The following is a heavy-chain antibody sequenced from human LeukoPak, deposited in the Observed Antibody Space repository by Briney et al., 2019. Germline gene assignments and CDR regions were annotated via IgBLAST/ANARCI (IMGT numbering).Heavy chain of an antibody. J-gene: IGHJ6*03. V-gene: IGHV3-21*01. Sequence: SGESLRLSCAASGFTFSSYSMNWVRQAPGKGLEWVSSISSSSSYIYYADSVKGRFTISRDNAKNSLYLQMNSLRAEDTAVYYCARGRMEDSGYDYFGFDPSGFYYMDVWGKGTTVTISS. CDR1: GFTFSSYS. D-gene: IGHD5-12*01. CDR2: ISSSSSYI. CDR3: ARGRMEDSGYDYFGFDPSGFYYMDV.